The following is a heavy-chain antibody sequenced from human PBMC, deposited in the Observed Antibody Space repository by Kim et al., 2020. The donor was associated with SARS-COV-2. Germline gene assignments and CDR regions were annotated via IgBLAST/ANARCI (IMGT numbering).Heavy chain of an antibody. D-gene: IGHD1-1*01. CDR1: GFTFSSYG. V-gene: IGHV3-30*18. CDR2: ISYDGSNK. J-gene: IGHJ5*02. Sequence: GGSLRLSCAASGFTFSSYGMHWVRQAPGKGLEWVAVISYDGSNKYYADSVKGRFTISRDNSKNTLYLQMNSLRAEDTAVYYCAKDLRWVYNWNDIGGPWFDPWGQGTLVTVSS. CDR3: AKDLRWVYNWNDIGGPWFDP.